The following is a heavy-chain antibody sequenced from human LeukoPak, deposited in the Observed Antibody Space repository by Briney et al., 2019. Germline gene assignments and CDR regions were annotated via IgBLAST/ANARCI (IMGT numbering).Heavy chain of an antibody. CDR2: IYYSGST. CDR3: AREFGGYYYYMDV. Sequence: GSLRLSCAASGFTVSSNYMSWVRQPPGKGLEWIGSIYYSGSTYYNPSLKSRVTISVDTSKNQFSLKLSSVTAAGTAVYYCAREFGGYYYYMDVWGKGTTVTVSS. CDR1: GFTVSSNY. J-gene: IGHJ6*03. D-gene: IGHD3-10*01. V-gene: IGHV4-39*02.